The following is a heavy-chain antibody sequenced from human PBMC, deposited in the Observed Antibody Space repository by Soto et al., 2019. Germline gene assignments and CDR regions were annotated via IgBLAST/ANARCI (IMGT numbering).Heavy chain of an antibody. Sequence: QVQLVESGGGVVQPGRSLRLSCAASGFTFSSYAMHWVRQAPGKGLEWVAVISYDGSNKYYADSVKGRFTISRDNSKNTLDLQMNSLRAEDTAVYYCARGPNYSSSWEYYFDYWGQGTLVTVSS. D-gene: IGHD6-13*01. J-gene: IGHJ4*02. CDR2: ISYDGSNK. V-gene: IGHV3-30-3*01. CDR1: GFTFSSYA. CDR3: ARGPNYSSSWEYYFDY.